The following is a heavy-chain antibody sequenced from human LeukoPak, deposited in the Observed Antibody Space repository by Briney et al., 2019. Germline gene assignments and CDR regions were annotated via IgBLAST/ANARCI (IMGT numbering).Heavy chain of an antibody. J-gene: IGHJ4*02. D-gene: IGHD3-10*01. V-gene: IGHV1-2*02. CDR3: ARDLGVRGVIITRGY. Sequence: ASVKVSCKASGYTFTGYYMHWVRQAPGQGLEWMGWINPNSGGTNYAQKFQGRVTMTRDTSTSTVYMELSSLRSEDTAVYYCARDLGVRGVIITRGYWGQGTLVTVSS. CDR2: INPNSGGT. CDR1: GYTFTGYY.